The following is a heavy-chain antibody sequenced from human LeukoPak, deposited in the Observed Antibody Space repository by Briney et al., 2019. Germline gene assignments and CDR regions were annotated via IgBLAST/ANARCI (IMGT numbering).Heavy chain of an antibody. D-gene: IGHD2-2*02. Sequence: GESLKISCKGSGYSFTTYRIGWVRQMPGKGLEWMGIIYPGDSDTRYSPSFQGQVTFSADKSISTAYLQWSSLRASDTAMYYCATGGYCSSSSCYSFFDYWGQGTLVTVSS. CDR2: IYPGDSDT. V-gene: IGHV5-51*01. CDR3: ATGGYCSSSSCYSFFDY. J-gene: IGHJ4*02. CDR1: GYSFTTYR.